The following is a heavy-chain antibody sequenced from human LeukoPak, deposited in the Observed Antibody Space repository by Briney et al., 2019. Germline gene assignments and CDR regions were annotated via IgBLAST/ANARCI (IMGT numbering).Heavy chain of an antibody. CDR3: ARGKLMLDAFDI. CDR2: IKWAGGRT. CDR1: GFTFSDHG. J-gene: IGHJ3*02. V-gene: IGHV3-20*04. Sequence: GGSLRLSCAASGFTFSDHGMSWVRQAPGKGLERVSGIKWAGGRTGYADSVKGRFTISRDNAKNSLYLQMNSLRAEDTAVYYCARGKLMLDAFDIWGQGTMVTVSS. D-gene: IGHD1-1*01.